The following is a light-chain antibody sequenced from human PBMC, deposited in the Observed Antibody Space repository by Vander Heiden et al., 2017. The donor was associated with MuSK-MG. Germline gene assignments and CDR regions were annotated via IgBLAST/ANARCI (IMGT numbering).Light chain of an antibody. CDR3: QQSYSTPRT. CDR1: QSISSY. V-gene: IGKV1-39*01. CDR2: AAS. J-gene: IGKJ4*01. Sequence: RVTITCRASQSISSYLNWYQQKPGKAPKLLIYAASSLQSGVPSRFSGSGSGTDFTLTISSLQPEDFATYYCQQSYSTPRTFGGGTKVEIK.